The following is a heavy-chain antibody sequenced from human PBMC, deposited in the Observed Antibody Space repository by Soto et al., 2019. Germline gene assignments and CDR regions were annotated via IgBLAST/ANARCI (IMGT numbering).Heavy chain of an antibody. CDR2: INHSGST. D-gene: IGHD3-3*01. CDR1: GGSFSGYY. V-gene: IGHV4-34*01. CDR3: ARGSYTIFGVVAGYYYGMDV. J-gene: IGHJ6*02. Sequence: SETLSLTCAVYGGSFSGYYWSWIRQPPGKGLEWIGEINHSGSTNYNPSLKSRVTISVDTSKNQFSLKLSSVTAADTAVYYCARGSYTIFGVVAGYYYGMDVWAQGNTVTVSS.